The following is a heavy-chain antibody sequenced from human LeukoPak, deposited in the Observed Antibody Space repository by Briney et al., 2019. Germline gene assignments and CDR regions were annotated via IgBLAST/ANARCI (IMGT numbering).Heavy chain of an antibody. CDR3: AKSQYQLSLGAFDI. Sequence: GRSLRLSCAASGFIFSSYGMHWVRQAPGKGLEWVAVIWYDGSNKYYADSVKGRFTISRDNSKNTLYLQMNSLRAEDTAVYYCAKSQYQLSLGAFDIWGQGTMVTVPS. V-gene: IGHV3-33*06. J-gene: IGHJ3*02. D-gene: IGHD2-2*01. CDR2: IWYDGSNK. CDR1: GFIFSSYG.